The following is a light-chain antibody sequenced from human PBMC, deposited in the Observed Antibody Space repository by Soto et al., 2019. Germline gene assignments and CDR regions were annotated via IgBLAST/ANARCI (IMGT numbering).Light chain of an antibody. V-gene: IGLV1-44*01. J-gene: IGLJ1*01. CDR1: SSNIGSNT. Sequence: QSVLTQPPSASGTPGQRVIISCSGSSSNIGSNTVTWYQQLPGTAPKLLIYSNNRRPSGVPDRFSGSKSGTSASLAISGLQSEDEADYYCVSWDDSLNGYVFGTGTKLTVL. CDR3: VSWDDSLNGYV. CDR2: SNN.